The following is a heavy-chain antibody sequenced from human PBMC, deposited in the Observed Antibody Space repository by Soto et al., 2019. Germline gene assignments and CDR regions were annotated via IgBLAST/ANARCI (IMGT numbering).Heavy chain of an antibody. D-gene: IGHD1-26*01. V-gene: IGHV3-30*18. J-gene: IGHJ6*02. CDR3: AKDRGLAESGTWSHYYYGMDV. CDR2: ISSDGSSY. Sequence: QVQLLEPGGGVVQPGRSLRLSCVASGFTLTNNGMHWVRQAPGQGLEWVAVISSDGSSYYYGDSVRGRFTISRDTSKNTLFLEMNSLTTADTAVYYCAKDRGLAESGTWSHYYYGMDVWGQGTSVTVS. CDR1: GFTLTNNG.